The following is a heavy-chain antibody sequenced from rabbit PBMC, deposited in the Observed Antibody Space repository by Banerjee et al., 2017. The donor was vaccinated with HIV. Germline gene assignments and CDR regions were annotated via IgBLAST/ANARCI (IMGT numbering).Heavy chain of an antibody. CDR2: IYTGSSGST. V-gene: IGHV1S45*01. CDR3: ATRYTGYAIYGYDL. J-gene: IGHJ4*01. CDR1: GFSFSSSYW. D-gene: IGHD7-1*01. Sequence: EQSGGDLVNPEGSLTLTCTASGFSFSSSYWICWVRQAPGKGLEWMACIYTGSSGSTYYASWAKGRFTISKTSSTTVTLQMASLTAADTATYFCATRYTGYAIYGYDLWGQGTLVTVS.